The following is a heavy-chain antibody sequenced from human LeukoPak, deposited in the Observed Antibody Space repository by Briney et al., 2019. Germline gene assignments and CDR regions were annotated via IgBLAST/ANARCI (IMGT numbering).Heavy chain of an antibody. Sequence: GGSLRLSCAASGFTFGSYAMYWVRQAPGKGLEWVSGIFGSGGSAHYADSVKGRFTISRDNSENTVYLQMDSLRVEDTAIYYCAKTTTGYSSGRYPAWPIDYWGQGTLVTVSS. J-gene: IGHJ4*02. D-gene: IGHD2-15*01. V-gene: IGHV3-23*01. CDR1: GFTFGSYA. CDR3: AKTTTGYSSGRYPAWPIDY. CDR2: IFGSGGSA.